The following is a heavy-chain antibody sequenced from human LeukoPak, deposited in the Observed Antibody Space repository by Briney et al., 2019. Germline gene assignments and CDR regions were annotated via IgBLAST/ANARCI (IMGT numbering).Heavy chain of an antibody. CDR2: ISTYNGNA. V-gene: IGHV1-18*01. CDR3: VRDGNYYDSSGTLSDF. D-gene: IGHD3-22*01. CDR1: GYTFITYG. Sequence: ASVKVFCTTSGYTFITYGISWVRQAPGQGLEWMGWISTYNGNAVYVPKFQGRVTMTTDTSTSTAYMDLGSLRSDDTAVYYCVRDGNYYDSSGTLSDFWGQGTLVTVSS. J-gene: IGHJ4*02.